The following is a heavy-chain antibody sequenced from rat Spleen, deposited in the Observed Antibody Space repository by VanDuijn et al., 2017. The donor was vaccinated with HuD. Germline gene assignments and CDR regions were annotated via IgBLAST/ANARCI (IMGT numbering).Heavy chain of an antibody. D-gene: IGHD1-6*01. J-gene: IGHJ3*01. V-gene: IGHV5-7*01. CDR1: GFTFSDYN. CDR3: TRDRILRSTGFDY. Sequence: EVQLVESGGGLVQPGRSLKLSCAASGFTFSDYNMAWVRQAPKKGMEWVATISYYGSSTYYRDSVKGRFTISRDNAKSSLYLQMYSLRSEDSATYYCTRDRILRSTGFDYWGQGTLVTVSS. CDR2: ISYYGSST.